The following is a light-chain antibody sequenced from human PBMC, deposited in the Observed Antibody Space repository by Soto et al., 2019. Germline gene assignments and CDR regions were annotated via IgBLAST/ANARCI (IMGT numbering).Light chain of an antibody. Sequence: EIVMTQSAATLSESPGERATLSCRASQSVSSNLAWYQQKPGQAPRLLIYGASTRATGIPARFSGSGSGTEFTLTISSLQSEDFAVYYCQQYNNWPPWTFGQGTKVDIK. CDR3: QQYNNWPPWT. CDR1: QSVSSN. CDR2: GAS. V-gene: IGKV3-15*01. J-gene: IGKJ1*01.